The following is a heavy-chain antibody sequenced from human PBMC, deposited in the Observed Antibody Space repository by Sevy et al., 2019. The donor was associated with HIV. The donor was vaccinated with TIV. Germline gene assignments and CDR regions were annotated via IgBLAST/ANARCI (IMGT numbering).Heavy chain of an antibody. CDR3: ARAAPYDDILAGRGYCDY. J-gene: IGHJ4*02. Sequence: SETLSLTCTVSGRSMTGYYWTWIRQPPGKGLEWIGYIYYSGSTNYNPSLKSRVTISVDKSKNQFPLVLSSVTAADTAVYYCARAAPYDDILAGRGYCDYWGQGTLVTVSS. D-gene: IGHD3-9*01. CDR1: GRSMTGYY. CDR2: IYYSGST. V-gene: IGHV4-59*01.